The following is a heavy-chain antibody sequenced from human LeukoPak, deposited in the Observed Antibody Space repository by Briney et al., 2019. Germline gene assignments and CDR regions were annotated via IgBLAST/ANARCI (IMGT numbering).Heavy chain of an antibody. CDR3: AKGVSYDADSSCHY. CDR2: ISSSSSYI. Sequence: GGSLRLSCAASEFTFSSYSMNWVRQAPGKGLEWVSSISSSSSYIYYADSVKGRFTISRDNAKNSLYLQMNSLRAEDTAVYYCAKGVSYDADSSCHYWGQGTLVTVSS. V-gene: IGHV3-21*04. J-gene: IGHJ4*02. D-gene: IGHD3-22*01. CDR1: EFTFSSYS.